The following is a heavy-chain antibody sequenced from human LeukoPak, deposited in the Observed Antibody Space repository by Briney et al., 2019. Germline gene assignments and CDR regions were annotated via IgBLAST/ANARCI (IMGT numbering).Heavy chain of an antibody. D-gene: IGHD2-2*02. J-gene: IGHJ5*02. CDR3: ATVGCSSTSCYRVTWFDP. V-gene: IGHV1-24*01. Sequence: ASVKVSCKVSGYTLTELSMHWVRQAPGKGLEWMGGFDPEDGETIYAQKFQGRVTMTEDTSTDTAYMELSSLRSEDTAVYYCATVGCSSTSCYRVTWFDPWGQGTLVTVSS. CDR1: GYTLTELS. CDR2: FDPEDGET.